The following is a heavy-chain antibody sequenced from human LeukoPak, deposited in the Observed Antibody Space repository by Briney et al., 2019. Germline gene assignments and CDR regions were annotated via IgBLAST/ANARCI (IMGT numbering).Heavy chain of an antibody. Sequence: PGGSLRLSCAASGFTFSNYGMHWVRQAPGKGLEWVAVISYDGSDKYYAESVKGRFTISRDNSKNTLYLQMNSLRTEDTAVYYCAKDRDTVIIPAAFGYWGQGTLVTVSS. D-gene: IGHD2-2*01. CDR3: AKDRDTVIIPAAFGY. CDR1: GFTFSNYG. V-gene: IGHV3-30*18. CDR2: ISYDGSDK. J-gene: IGHJ4*02.